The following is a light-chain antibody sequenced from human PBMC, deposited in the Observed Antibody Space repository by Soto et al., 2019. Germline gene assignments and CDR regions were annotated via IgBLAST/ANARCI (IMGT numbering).Light chain of an antibody. CDR2: KAT. J-gene: IGKJ1*01. CDR3: QEYETFSPWT. Sequence: DIQMTQSPSSLSASVGDRVTVTCRASQGISDYLAWYQQKPGTAPKLLIYKATTLQSGVPSRFSGSGSGTEFTLAISSLEPDDFATYYCQEYETFSPWTFGQGTKVDIK. V-gene: IGKV1-16*01. CDR1: QGISDY.